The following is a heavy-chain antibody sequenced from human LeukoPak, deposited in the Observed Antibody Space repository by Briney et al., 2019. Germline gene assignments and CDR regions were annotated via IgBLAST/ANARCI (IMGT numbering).Heavy chain of an antibody. V-gene: IGHV1-69*04. Sequence: ASVKVSCKASGGTFSSYAISWVRQAPGQGLEWMGRIIPILGIANYAQKFQGRVTITADESTSTAYMELSSLRSEDTAVYYCARDGGGDTAFDYWGQGTLVTVSS. D-gene: IGHD5-18*01. J-gene: IGHJ4*02. CDR2: IIPILGIA. CDR3: ARDGGGDTAFDY. CDR1: GGTFSSYA.